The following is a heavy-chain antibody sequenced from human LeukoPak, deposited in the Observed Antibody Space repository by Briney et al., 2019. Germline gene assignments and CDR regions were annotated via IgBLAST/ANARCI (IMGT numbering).Heavy chain of an antibody. CDR3: ARNPRLAYSSSWYGPNWFDP. D-gene: IGHD6-13*01. CDR1: GGSISSYY. J-gene: IGHJ5*02. CDR2: IYYSGST. Sequence: SSETLSLTCTVSGGSISSYYWSWIRQPPGKGLEWIGYIYYSGSTNYNPSLKSRVTISVDTSKNQFSLKLSSVTAADTAVYYCARNPRLAYSSSWYGPNWFDPWGQGTLVTVSS. V-gene: IGHV4-59*01.